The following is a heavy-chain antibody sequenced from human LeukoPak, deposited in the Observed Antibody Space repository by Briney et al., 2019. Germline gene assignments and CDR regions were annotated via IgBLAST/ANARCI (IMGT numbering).Heavy chain of an antibody. Sequence: SETLSLTCTVSGGSISRDPYYWGWIRQPPGKGLEWIGNLYYSGTPYYNASLKSRLTISVDTSKNQLSLNLSSVTAADTAVYYCARWARSAAFLAFDIWGLGIKVTVSS. CDR2: LYYSGTP. J-gene: IGHJ3*02. CDR3: ARWARSAAFLAFDI. D-gene: IGHD2/OR15-2a*01. CDR1: GGSISRDPYY. V-gene: IGHV4-39*01.